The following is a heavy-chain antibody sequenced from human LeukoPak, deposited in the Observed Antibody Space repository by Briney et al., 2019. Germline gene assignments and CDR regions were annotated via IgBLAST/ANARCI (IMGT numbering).Heavy chain of an antibody. D-gene: IGHD5-18*01. J-gene: IGHJ6*02. V-gene: IGHV3-21*01. CDR1: GFTFNSFT. CDR3: AREQGGYSYGTNYYYYYGMDV. CDR2: ITSTGSYI. Sequence: PGGSLRLSCAASGFTFNSFTITWVRQAPGKGLEWVSSITSTGSYINYADSAQGRFTISRDNAKNSLYLQMNSLRAEDTAVYYCAREQGGYSYGTNYYYYYGMDVWGQGTTVTVSS.